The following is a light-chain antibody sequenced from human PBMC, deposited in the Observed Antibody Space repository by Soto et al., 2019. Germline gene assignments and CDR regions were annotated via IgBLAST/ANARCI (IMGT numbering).Light chain of an antibody. J-gene: IGLJ2*01. Sequence: NFMLTQPHSVSESPGKTVTISCTRSSGSIASNYVQWYQQRPGSAPTTVIYEDNQRPSGVPDRFSGSLDSSSNSASLTISALKTEDEADYYCQSYDSSNVVLGGGTKLTVL. V-gene: IGLV6-57*04. CDR2: EDN. CDR1: SGSIASNY. CDR3: QSYDSSNVV.